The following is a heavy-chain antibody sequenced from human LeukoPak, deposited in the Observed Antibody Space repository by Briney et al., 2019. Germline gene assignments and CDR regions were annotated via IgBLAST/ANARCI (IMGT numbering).Heavy chain of an antibody. CDR3: ARDSAAALVF. D-gene: IGHD2-2*01. J-gene: IGHJ4*02. CDR2: INANSGGT. Sequence: ASVKVSCKASGYTFTDHYMHWVRQAPGQGLEWMGWINANSGGTNYAQKFQGRVTVTRDASISIVYMELSRLGSDDTAVYYCARDSAAALVFWGQGTLVTVSP. CDR1: GYTFTDHY. V-gene: IGHV1-2*02.